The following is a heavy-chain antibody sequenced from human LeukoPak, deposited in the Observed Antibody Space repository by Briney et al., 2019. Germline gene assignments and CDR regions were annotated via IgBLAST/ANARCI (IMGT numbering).Heavy chain of an antibody. V-gene: IGHV5-10-1*01. CDR1: GYSFTSYW. CDR2: IDPSDSYT. J-gene: IGHJ5*02. Sequence: GESLKISCKGSGYSFTSYWISWVRQMHGKGLEWMERIDPSDSYTNYSPSFQGHVTISADKSIITAYLQWSSLKASDTAMYYCVRQQYDILTGYYLWWFDPWGQGTLVTVSS. CDR3: VRQQYDILTGYYLWWFDP. D-gene: IGHD3-9*01.